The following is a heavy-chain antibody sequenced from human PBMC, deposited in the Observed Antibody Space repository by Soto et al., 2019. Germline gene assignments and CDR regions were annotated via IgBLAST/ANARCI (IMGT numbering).Heavy chain of an antibody. J-gene: IGHJ3*02. CDR2: ISGSGGST. V-gene: IGHV3-23*01. CDR1: GFTFSIYA. D-gene: IGHD4-4*01. CDR3: AKNPQGYSNYANDAFDI. Sequence: GGSLRLSCAASGFTFSIYAMSWVRQAPGKGLEWVSAISGSGGSTYYADSVKGRFTISRDNSKNTLYLQMNRLMAEDTAVYYCAKNPQGYSNYANDAFDIWGQGTMVTVSS.